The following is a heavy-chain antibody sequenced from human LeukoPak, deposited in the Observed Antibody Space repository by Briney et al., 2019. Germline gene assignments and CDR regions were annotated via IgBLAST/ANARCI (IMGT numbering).Heavy chain of an antibody. J-gene: IGHJ4*02. CDR1: GFAFDDFA. CDR3: SRNALVDFDY. Sequence: GGSLRLSCTTSGFAFDDFAMSWVRQPAGEVLGWVGFIRRRAYGGAAEYAASVKGRFIISRDDSKGIAYLQLNSLKTEDTAVYYCSRNALVDFDYWGQGSRVIVSP. V-gene: IGHV3-49*04. CDR2: IRRRAYGGAA.